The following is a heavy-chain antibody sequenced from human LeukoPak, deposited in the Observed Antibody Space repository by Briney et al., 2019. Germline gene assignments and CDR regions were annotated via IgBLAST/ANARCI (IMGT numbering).Heavy chain of an antibody. CDR3: ARAGLWDYSDSSGYHNGAFDI. CDR1: GYTFTSYY. V-gene: IGHV1-46*01. CDR2: INPSGGST. J-gene: IGHJ3*02. D-gene: IGHD3-22*01. Sequence: ASVKVSCKASGYTFTSYYMHWVRQAPGQGLEWMGIINPSGGSTSYAQKFQDRVTMTRDTSTSTLYMELSSLRSDDTAVYYCARAGLWDYSDSSGYHNGAFDIWGQGTMVTVSS.